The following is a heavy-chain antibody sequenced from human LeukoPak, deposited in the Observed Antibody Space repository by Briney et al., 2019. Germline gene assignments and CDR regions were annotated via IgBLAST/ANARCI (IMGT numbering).Heavy chain of an antibody. CDR2: ISAYNGNT. Sequence: WASVKVSCKASGYTFTSYGISWVRQAPGQGLEWMGWISAYNGNTNYAQKLQGRVTMTTDTSTSTAYRELRSLRSDNTAVYYCARDGYYYGSGSYYNWFDPWGQGTLVTVSS. V-gene: IGHV1-18*01. D-gene: IGHD3-10*01. CDR3: ARDGYYYGSGSYYNWFDP. J-gene: IGHJ5*02. CDR1: GYTFTSYG.